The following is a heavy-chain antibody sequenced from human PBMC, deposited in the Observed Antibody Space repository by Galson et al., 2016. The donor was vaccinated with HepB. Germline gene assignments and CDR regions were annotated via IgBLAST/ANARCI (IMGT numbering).Heavy chain of an antibody. CDR2: IKSNDEGGTT. D-gene: IGHD4-11*01. J-gene: IGHJ5*02. Sequence: SLRLSCAVSGLTFSHAWMSWVRQAPGKGLQWVGRIKSNDEGGTTDYVAPVKGRFTISRDDSRNTLFLQMNSLKTDDTAVYYCVLGKRASALDRYSWFDPWGQGTLVTVSS. CDR3: VLGKRASALDRYSWFDP. CDR1: GLTFSHAW. V-gene: IGHV3-15*05.